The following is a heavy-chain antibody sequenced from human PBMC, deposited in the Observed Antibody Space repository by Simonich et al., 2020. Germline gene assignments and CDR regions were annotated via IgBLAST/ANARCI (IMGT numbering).Heavy chain of an antibody. V-gene: IGHV1-2*02. J-gene: IGHJ2*01. Sequence: QVQLVQSGAEVKKPGASVKVSCKASGYTFTGYYMHWVRQAPGQGLGWLGCINPKKGGTTDAKKFQSRDTRTRDTSISKAYMELSRLRSDDTAVYYCARDELGIQHWYFDLWGRGTLVTVSS. CDR3: ARDELGIQHWYFDL. CDR1: GYTFTGYY. D-gene: IGHD7-27*01. CDR2: INPKKGGT.